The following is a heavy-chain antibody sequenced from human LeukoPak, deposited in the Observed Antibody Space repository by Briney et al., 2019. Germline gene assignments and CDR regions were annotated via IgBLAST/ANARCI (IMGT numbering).Heavy chain of an antibody. V-gene: IGHV4-34*01. J-gene: IGHJ3*02. D-gene: IGHD6-19*01. CDR1: GGSFSGYY. Sequence: SETLSLTWAVYGGSFSGYYGSWVRPPPGAGLGWIGEINHSGSTNYTPSLQRRVTIAADTSNNQTSLTLSAVTAADTAVYYGARQVRDYSSGWPLDASVAFDIWGQGTLVTVSS. CDR2: INHSGST. CDR3: ARQVRDYSSGWPLDASVAFDI.